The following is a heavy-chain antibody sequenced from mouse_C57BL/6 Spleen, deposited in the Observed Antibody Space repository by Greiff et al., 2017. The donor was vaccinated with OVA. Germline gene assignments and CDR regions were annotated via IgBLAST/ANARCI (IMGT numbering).Heavy chain of an antibody. D-gene: IGHD1-1*01. Sequence: VQLQQSGTVLARPGASVKMSCKTSGYTFTSYWMHWVKQRPGQGLEWIGAIYPGNSDTSYNQKFKGKAKLTAVTSASTAYMELSSLTNEDSAVYYCTPITTVVAKDFDYWGQGTTLTVSS. CDR2: IYPGNSDT. V-gene: IGHV1-5*01. J-gene: IGHJ2*01. CDR3: TPITTVVAKDFDY. CDR1: GYTFTSYW.